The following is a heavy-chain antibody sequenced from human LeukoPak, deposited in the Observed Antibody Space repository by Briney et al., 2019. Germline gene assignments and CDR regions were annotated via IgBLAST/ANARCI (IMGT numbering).Heavy chain of an antibody. Sequence: ASVKVSCKASGYTFTDYYMHWVRQAPGQGLEWMGWINPNSGGTNYAQEFQGRVTMTRDTSISTAYMELSRLRSDDTAVYYCARGLYDSSDYWGQGTLVTVSS. CDR1: GYTFTDYY. V-gene: IGHV1-2*02. D-gene: IGHD3-22*01. J-gene: IGHJ4*02. CDR2: INPNSGGT. CDR3: ARGLYDSSDY.